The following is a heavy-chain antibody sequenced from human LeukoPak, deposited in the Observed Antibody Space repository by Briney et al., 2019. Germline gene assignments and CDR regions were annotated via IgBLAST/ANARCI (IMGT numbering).Heavy chain of an antibody. J-gene: IGHJ6*02. D-gene: IGHD6-6*01. CDR3: ARGGEYSSSSFYYYYYGMDV. CDR1: GYTFTNYG. V-gene: IGHV1-18*01. Sequence: ASVKVSCKASGYTFTNYGISWVRQAPGQGLEWXXXXXXXNGNTNYAQKLXXRVTMTTDTSTSTAYMELRSLRSDDTAVYYCARGGEYSSSSFYYYYYGMDVWGQGTTVTVSS. CDR2: XXXXNGNT.